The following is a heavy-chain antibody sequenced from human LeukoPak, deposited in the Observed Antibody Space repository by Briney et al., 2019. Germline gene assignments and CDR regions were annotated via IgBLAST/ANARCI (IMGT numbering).Heavy chain of an antibody. Sequence: GESLKISCKGSGSSFTTYWIGWVRQMPGKGLEWMGIIYPGDSDTKYSPSFQGQVIMSVDTSISTAYLQWSSLRASDTAIYYCARGYSTSWYNYWGQGTLVTVSS. V-gene: IGHV5-51*01. J-gene: IGHJ4*02. CDR1: GSSFTTYW. CDR2: IYPGDSDT. D-gene: IGHD6-13*01. CDR3: ARGYSTSWYNY.